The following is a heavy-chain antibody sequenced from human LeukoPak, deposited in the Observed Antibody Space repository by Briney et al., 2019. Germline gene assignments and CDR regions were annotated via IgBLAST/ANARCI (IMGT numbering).Heavy chain of an antibody. J-gene: IGHJ4*02. CDR3: ARRGPLTPASSFDY. D-gene: IGHD3-9*01. V-gene: IGHV4-59*12. CDR2: IYYSGST. CDR1: GGSISYYY. Sequence: SETLSLTCTVSGGSISYYYWSWIRQPPGKGLEWIGYIYYSGSTNYNPSLKSRVTISVDTSKNQFSLKLSSVTAADTAVYYCARRGPLTPASSFDYWGQGTLVTVSS.